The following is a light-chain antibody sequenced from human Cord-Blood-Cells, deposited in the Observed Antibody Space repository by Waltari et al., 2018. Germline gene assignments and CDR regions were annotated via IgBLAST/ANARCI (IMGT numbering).Light chain of an antibody. CDR3: LLSYSGANWV. CDR1: TGAVTSGHY. CDR2: DTS. Sequence: QAVVTQEPSLTVSPGGTVTLTCGSSTGAVTSGHYPYWFQQKPGQAPRTLIYDTSNKHSWTPALFSGSLIGGKAALTLSGAQPEDEAEYYCLLSYSGANWVFGGGTKLTVL. V-gene: IGLV7-46*01. J-gene: IGLJ3*02.